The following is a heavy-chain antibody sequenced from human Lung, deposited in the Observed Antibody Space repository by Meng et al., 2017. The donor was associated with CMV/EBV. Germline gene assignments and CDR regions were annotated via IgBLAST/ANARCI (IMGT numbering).Heavy chain of an antibody. J-gene: IGHJ6*02. D-gene: IGHD1-26*01. CDR1: GGSLYSYY. CDR2: INHSGRT. V-gene: IGHV4-34*01. CDR3: ASESATSLGGRIYYYGLEV. Sequence: EXXSLTCTVYGGSLYSYYYNWIRQSPGKGLEWIGEINHSGRTNYNPSLKSRVAISVDTSKKQFSLRLTSVTAADTAVYYCASESATSLGGRIYYYGLEVGXQGTXVNGAS.